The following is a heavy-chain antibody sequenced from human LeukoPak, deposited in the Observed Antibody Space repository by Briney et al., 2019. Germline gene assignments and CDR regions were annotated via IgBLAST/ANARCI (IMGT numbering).Heavy chain of an antibody. CDR1: GFTFSNYE. J-gene: IGHJ4*02. V-gene: IGHV3-48*03. Sequence: PGGSLRLSCVASGFTFSNYETNWARQAPGKGRELISYIYNSGSTKDNADSVKGRFIISRDNAKNTLYLQMNSLRAEDTAVYYCAKALPSPFFTVAGTGFDYWGQGTLVAVSS. D-gene: IGHD6-19*01. CDR3: AKALPSPFFTVAGTGFDY. CDR2: IYNSGSTK.